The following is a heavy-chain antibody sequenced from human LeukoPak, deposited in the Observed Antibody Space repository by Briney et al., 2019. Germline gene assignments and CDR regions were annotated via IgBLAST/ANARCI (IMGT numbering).Heavy chain of an antibody. Sequence: PGGSLRLSCAASGFTVSSSYMSWVRQAPGKGLEWVSLIYSGGSTYCAASVKGRFTISRDNSKNTLYLQMNSLRPEDTAVYYCAKGYNYAYEYWGQGTLVTVSS. CDR3: AKGYNYAYEY. V-gene: IGHV3-53*01. J-gene: IGHJ4*02. CDR1: GFTVSSSY. D-gene: IGHD5-18*01. CDR2: IYSGGST.